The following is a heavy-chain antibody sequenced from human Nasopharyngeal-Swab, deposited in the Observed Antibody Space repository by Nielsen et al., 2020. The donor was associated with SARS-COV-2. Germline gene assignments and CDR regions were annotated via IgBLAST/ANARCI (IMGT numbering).Heavy chain of an antibody. V-gene: IGHV1-69*06. J-gene: IGHJ5*02. Sequence: SVKVSCKASGGTFSSYAISWVRQAPGQGLEWMGGIIPIFGTAIYAQKFQGRVTMTEDTSTDTAYMELSSLRSEDTAVYYCATMTGVYDYVWGPRGWFDPWGQGTLVTVSS. CDR2: IIPIFGTA. CDR1: GGTFSSYA. CDR3: ATMTGVYDYVWGPRGWFDP. D-gene: IGHD3-16*01.